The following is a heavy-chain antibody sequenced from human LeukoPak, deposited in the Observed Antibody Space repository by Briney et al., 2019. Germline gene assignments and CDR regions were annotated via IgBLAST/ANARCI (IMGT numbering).Heavy chain of an antibody. V-gene: IGHV1-18*04. Sequence: ASVKVSCKASGDIFTSYGFSWLRQAPGQGLEWMGWISNYNGKTKYREEFQGRVTMTTDTSTSTAYMELRGLRSDDTAVYYCAKDVRDIAVVPAARKLFKNWFDPWGQGTLVTVSS. CDR1: GDIFTSYG. CDR3: AKDVRDIAVVPAARKLFKNWFDP. CDR2: ISNYNGKT. D-gene: IGHD2-21*01. J-gene: IGHJ5*02.